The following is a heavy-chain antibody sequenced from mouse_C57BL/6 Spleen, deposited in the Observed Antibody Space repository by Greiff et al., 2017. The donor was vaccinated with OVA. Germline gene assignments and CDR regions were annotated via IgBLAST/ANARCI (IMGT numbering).Heavy chain of an antibody. Sequence: QVQLQQSGAELVKPGASVKISCKASGYAFSSYWRNWVKQRPGTGLEWIGQIYPGDGDPNYNGKLKGKATLTADKSSSTAYMQRSSLTSEDSAVYFCARGDYDSMDDWGQGTSGTFSS. CDR3: ARGDYDSMDD. J-gene: IGHJ4*01. CDR2: IYPGDGDP. V-gene: IGHV1-80*01. CDR1: GYAFSSYW.